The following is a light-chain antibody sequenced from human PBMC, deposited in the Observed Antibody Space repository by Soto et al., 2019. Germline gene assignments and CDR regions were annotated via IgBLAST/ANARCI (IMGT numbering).Light chain of an antibody. CDR3: QQRSNWPPT. Sequence: EILFTQSPATLSSSPGERATLSCRASHSFSSNLAWYQQKPGQAPRLLIYDASNRATGIPARFSGSGSGTDFTLTISSLEPEDFEVYYCQQRSNWPPTFGQGTRLEIK. V-gene: IGKV3-11*01. CDR2: DAS. J-gene: IGKJ5*01. CDR1: HSFSSN.